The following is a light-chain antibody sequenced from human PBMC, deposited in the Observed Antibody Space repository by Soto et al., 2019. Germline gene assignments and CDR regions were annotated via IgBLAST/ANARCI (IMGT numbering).Light chain of an antibody. Sequence: DLQMTQSPSSLSASVGDRVTITCRASQTMNNYLNWYQRKPGKAPKLLIYTTSTLQSGVPSRFSGSGSGTDFTLTISSLQPEDCAIYYCQQHYNTPLTFGGGTKVEIK. CDR2: TTS. J-gene: IGKJ4*01. CDR3: QQHYNTPLT. CDR1: QTMNNY. V-gene: IGKV1-39*01.